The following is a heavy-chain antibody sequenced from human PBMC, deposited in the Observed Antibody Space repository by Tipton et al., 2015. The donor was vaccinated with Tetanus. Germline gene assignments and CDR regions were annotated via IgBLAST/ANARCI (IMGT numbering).Heavy chain of an antibody. Sequence: SLRLSCAASGFTFSSYGMHWVRQAPGKGLEWVAVISYDGSNKYYADSVKGRFTISRDNSKNTLYLQMNSLRAEDTAVYYCAKDRNYYDSSGYYCDYWGQGTLVTVSS. CDR3: AKDRNYYDSSGYYCDY. V-gene: IGHV3-30*18. CDR1: GFTFSSYG. J-gene: IGHJ4*02. CDR2: ISYDGSNK. D-gene: IGHD3-22*01.